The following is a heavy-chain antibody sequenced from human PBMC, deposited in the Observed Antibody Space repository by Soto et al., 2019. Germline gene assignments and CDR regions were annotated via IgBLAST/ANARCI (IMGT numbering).Heavy chain of an antibody. CDR3: ARRSSSWYVVY. CDR1: GGSISSSSYY. D-gene: IGHD6-13*01. Sequence: SETLSLTCTVSGGSISSSSYYWGWIRQPPGKGLEWIGSIYYSGSTYYNPSLKSRVTISVDTSKNQFSLKLSSVTAADTAVYYGARRSSSWYVVYWGQGTLVTVSS. CDR2: IYYSGST. J-gene: IGHJ4*02. V-gene: IGHV4-39*01.